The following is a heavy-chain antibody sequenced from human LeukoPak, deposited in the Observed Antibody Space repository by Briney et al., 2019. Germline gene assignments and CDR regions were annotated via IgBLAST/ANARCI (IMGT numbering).Heavy chain of an antibody. CDR2: IIPIFGTA. CDR3: ARDRKFGDPLDY. Sequence: SVKVSCKASGGTFISYAISWVRQAPGQGLEWMGRIIPIFGTANYAQKFQGRVTITTDESTSTAYMELSSLRSEDTAVYYCARDRKFGDPLDYWGQGTLVTVSS. D-gene: IGHD3-10*01. V-gene: IGHV1-69*05. J-gene: IGHJ4*02. CDR1: GGTFISYA.